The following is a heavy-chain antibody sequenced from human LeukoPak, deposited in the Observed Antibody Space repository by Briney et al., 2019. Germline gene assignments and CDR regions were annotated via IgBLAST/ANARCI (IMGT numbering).Heavy chain of an antibody. V-gene: IGHV3-48*01. CDR3: ARDRGYCSGGSCYLEYYYYYYMDV. CDR2: ISSSSSTI. D-gene: IGHD2-15*01. J-gene: IGHJ6*03. Sequence: GGSLRLSCAASGFTFSSCSMNWVRQAPGKGLEWVSYISSSSSTIYYADSVKGRFTISRDNAKNSLYLQMNSLRAEDTAVYYCARDRGYCSGGSCYLEYYYYYYMDVWGKGTTVTVSS. CDR1: GFTFSSCS.